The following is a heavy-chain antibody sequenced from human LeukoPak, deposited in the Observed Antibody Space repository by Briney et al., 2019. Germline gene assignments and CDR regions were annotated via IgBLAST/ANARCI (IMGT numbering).Heavy chain of an antibody. CDR2: INPNSGGT. J-gene: IGHJ3*02. D-gene: IGHD1-1*01. CDR3: ARQGNVRSGNDAFDI. V-gene: IGHV1-2*02. CDR1: GYTFTSYA. Sequence: ASVKVSCKASGYTFTSYAMHWVRQAPGQGLEWMGWINPNSGGTNYAQKFQGRVTMTRDTSISTAYMELSRLRSDDTAVYYCARQGNVRSGNDAFDIWGQGTMVTVSS.